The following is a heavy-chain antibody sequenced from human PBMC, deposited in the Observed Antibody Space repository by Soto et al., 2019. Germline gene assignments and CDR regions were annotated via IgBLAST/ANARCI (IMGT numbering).Heavy chain of an antibody. CDR1: GFTFRNYD. J-gene: IGHJ6*02. V-gene: IGHV3-13*05. CDR3: ARTDRDFYGVDV. Sequence: EVQLVESGGGLVQPGGSLRLSCEASGFTFRNYDMHWVRQGTGKGLEWVSGISAAGDPDYADSVEGRFTISSENVENSFLPQTHSLSVGDTVSYYCARTDRDFYGVDVWGQGTTVIVSS. CDR2: ISAAGDP.